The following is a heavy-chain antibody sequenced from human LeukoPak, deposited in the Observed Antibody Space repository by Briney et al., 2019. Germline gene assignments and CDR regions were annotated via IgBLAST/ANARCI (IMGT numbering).Heavy chain of an antibody. CDR2: VSWDGGST. V-gene: IGHV3-43D*03. J-gene: IGHJ6*03. Sequence: GGSLRLSCAASGFTFDDYAIHWVRQAPGKGLEWVSLVSWDGGSTYYADSVKGRFTISRDNSKNSLYLQMNSLRTEDTALYYCAKDWKRGTGVAVTPTPDDYYYMDVWGKGTTVTVSS. D-gene: IGHD2-15*01. CDR1: GFTFDDYA. CDR3: AKDWKRGTGVAVTPTPDDYYYMDV.